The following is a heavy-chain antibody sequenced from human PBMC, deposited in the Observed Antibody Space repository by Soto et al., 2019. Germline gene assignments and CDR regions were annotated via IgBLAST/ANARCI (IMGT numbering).Heavy chain of an antibody. V-gene: IGHV3-23*01. J-gene: IGHJ4*02. D-gene: IGHD3-9*01. CDR3: ARVNSATGSMHFDH. CDR2: VSAIGRNT. CDR1: GFSFINSA. Sequence: GGSLSLSCVASGFSFINSAMSWVRQAPGKGLEWVSAVSAIGRNTHYADSVKGRFTISRDNAKNSVSLQMNSLRAEDTALYYCARVNSATGSMHFDHWGQGTLVTVSS.